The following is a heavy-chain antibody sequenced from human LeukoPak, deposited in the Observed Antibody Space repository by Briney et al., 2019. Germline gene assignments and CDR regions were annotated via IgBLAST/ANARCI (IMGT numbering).Heavy chain of an antibody. CDR3: ARDRPLDYGDYVGAFDI. Sequence: GGSLRLSCAASGFTFDDYAMHWVRQAPGKGLEWVSLTSWDGGSTYYADSVKGRFTISRGNAKNSLYLQMNSLRAEDTAVYYCARDRPLDYGDYVGAFDIWGQGTMVTVSS. J-gene: IGHJ3*02. V-gene: IGHV3-43D*04. D-gene: IGHD4-17*01. CDR2: TSWDGGST. CDR1: GFTFDDYA.